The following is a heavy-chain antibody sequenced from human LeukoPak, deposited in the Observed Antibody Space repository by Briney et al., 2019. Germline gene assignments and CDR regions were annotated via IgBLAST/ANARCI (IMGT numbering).Heavy chain of an antibody. J-gene: IGHJ6*02. V-gene: IGHV5-51*01. CDR1: GYSFPSYW. CDR2: IYPGDFDT. D-gene: IGHD3-10*01. CDR3: ARSAQLLWVGDARRPFYYGMDV. Sequence: GESLKISCKASGYSFPSYWIGWVRQMSGKGLEWMGLIYPGDFDTRYSPSFQGQVTISADKSISTAYLQWSSLKASDTAMYFCARSAQLLWVGDARRPFYYGMDVWGQGTTVTVSS.